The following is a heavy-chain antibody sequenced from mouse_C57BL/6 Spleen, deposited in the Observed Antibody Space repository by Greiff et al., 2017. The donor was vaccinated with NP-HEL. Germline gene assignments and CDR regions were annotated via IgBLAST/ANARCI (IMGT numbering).Heavy chain of an antibody. Sequence: EVQLVESGGGLVKPGGSLKLSCAASGFTFSSYAMSWVRQTPEKRLEWVATISDGGSYTYYPDNVKGRFTISRDNAKNNLYLQMSHLKSEDTAMYYCARVHDYGSSLGYWGQGTTLTVSS. J-gene: IGHJ2*01. CDR3: ARVHDYGSSLGY. CDR2: ISDGGSYT. CDR1: GFTFSSYA. V-gene: IGHV5-4*01. D-gene: IGHD1-1*01.